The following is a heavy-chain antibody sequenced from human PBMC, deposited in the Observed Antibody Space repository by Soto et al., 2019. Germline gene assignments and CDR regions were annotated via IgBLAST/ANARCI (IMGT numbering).Heavy chain of an antibody. CDR1: GFTFSSYG. V-gene: IGHV3-30*18. Sequence: GGAPRLSCVASGFTFSSYGIPWGRQAPGKGLEWVAVISSGGNTKYYADSVKGRFTISRDNSKNTLYLQMDSLRPEDTAVYYCAKEVAVAGDFDYWGHGTLVTVSS. D-gene: IGHD6-19*01. CDR3: AKEVAVAGDFDY. CDR2: ISSGGNTK. J-gene: IGHJ4*01.